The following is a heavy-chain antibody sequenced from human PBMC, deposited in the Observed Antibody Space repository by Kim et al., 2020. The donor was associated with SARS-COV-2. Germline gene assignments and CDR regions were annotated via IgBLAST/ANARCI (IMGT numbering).Heavy chain of an antibody. CDR2: ISSGSTSI. V-gene: IGHV3-21*01. CDR1: GFTFSNYS. J-gene: IGHJ6*02. Sequence: GALRLSCVVSGFTFSNYSMAWVRQAPGKGLEWVSSISSGSTSIYYADSLKGRFTISRDNAKKSLYLQMNSLRAEDTAVYFCARPLSYEILTGSGMDVWGQGTTVTVSS. CDR3: ARPLSYEILTGSGMDV. D-gene: IGHD3-9*01.